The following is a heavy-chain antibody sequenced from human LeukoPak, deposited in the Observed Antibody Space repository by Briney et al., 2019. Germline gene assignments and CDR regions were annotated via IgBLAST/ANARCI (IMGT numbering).Heavy chain of an antibody. V-gene: IGHV3-23*01. Sequence: GGSLRLSCAASGFTFSSHAVSWVRQTPGKGLEWVSAVSGSGAATYYADSVKGRFTISRDNSKNTLYLQMNSLRAEDTAVYYCAKARALSGWELYFDYWGQGTLVTVSS. J-gene: IGHJ4*02. D-gene: IGHD1-26*01. CDR1: GFTFSSHA. CDR3: AKARALSGWELYFDY. CDR2: VSGSGAAT.